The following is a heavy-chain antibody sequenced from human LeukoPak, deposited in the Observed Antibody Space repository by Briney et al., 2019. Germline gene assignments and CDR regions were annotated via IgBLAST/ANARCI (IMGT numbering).Heavy chain of an antibody. CDR2: IYYSGST. CDR3: AREHYYDSSGYYHSSNDY. Sequence: SETLSLTCTVSGGSISSYYWGWIRQPPGKGLEWIGSIYYSGSTYYNPSLKSRVTISVDTSKNQFSLKLSSVTAADTAVYYCAREHYYDSSGYYHSSNDYWGQGTLVTVSS. J-gene: IGHJ4*02. CDR1: GGSISSYY. V-gene: IGHV4-39*01. D-gene: IGHD3-22*01.